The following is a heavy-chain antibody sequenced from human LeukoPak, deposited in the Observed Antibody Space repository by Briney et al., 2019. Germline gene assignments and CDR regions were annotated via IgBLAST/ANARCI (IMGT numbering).Heavy chain of an antibody. Sequence: PGGSLRLSCAASGFTFSRYYMHWVRHAPGKGLVWVSRINSDGRSTTYADSVRGRFTVSRDNAKNTLYLQMNSLKVEDTAMYYCTRVFVGDEYSSSGYWGQGTLVTVPS. CDR3: TRVFVGDEYSSSGY. D-gene: IGHD6-13*01. CDR1: GFTFSRYY. CDR2: INSDGRST. J-gene: IGHJ4*02. V-gene: IGHV3-74*01.